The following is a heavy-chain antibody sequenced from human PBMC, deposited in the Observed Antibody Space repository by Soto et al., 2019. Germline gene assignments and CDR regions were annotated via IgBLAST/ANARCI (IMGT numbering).Heavy chain of an antibody. J-gene: IGHJ4*02. V-gene: IGHV1-3*01. CDR3: ASGLEWLYNFDY. D-gene: IGHD3-3*01. CDR2: INAGNGNT. Sequence: ASVKVSCTASGYTFTSYAMHWVRHAPGQRLEWMGWINAGNGNTKYSQKFQGRVTITRDTSASTAYMELSSLRSEDTAVYYCASGLEWLYNFDYWGQGTLVTVSS. CDR1: GYTFTSYA.